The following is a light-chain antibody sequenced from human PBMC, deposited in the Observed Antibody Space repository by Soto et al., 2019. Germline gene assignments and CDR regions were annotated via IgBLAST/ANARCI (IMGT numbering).Light chain of an antibody. J-gene: IGLJ3*02. CDR3: CSYTASETVV. CDR2: EVT. Sequence: QSALTQPASVSGTPGQSITISCTGTNSDVGKYDFVSWYQHYPDRAPKFIIYEVTKRPSGVSHRFSGSKSGNMASLTISGLQAEDEAHYYCCSYTASETVVFGGGTKLTVL. V-gene: IGLV2-23*02. CDR1: NSDVGKYDF.